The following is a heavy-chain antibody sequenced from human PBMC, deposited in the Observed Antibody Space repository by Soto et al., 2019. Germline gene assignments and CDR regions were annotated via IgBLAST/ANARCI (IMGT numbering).Heavy chain of an antibody. V-gene: IGHV1-46*01. CDR3: ARDWGHGSGIPANGGFDP. CDR2: INPSGGST. D-gene: IGHD3-10*01. Sequence: ASVKVSCKASGYTFTSYYMHWVRQAPGQGLEWMGIINPSGGSTSYAQKFQGRVTMTRDTSTSTVYMELSSLRSEDTAVYYCARDWGHGSGIPANGGFDPWGQGTLVTVSS. CDR1: GYTFTSYY. J-gene: IGHJ5*02.